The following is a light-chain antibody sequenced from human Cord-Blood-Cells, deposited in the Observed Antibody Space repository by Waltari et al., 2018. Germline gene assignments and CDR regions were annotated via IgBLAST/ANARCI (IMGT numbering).Light chain of an antibody. Sequence: QSALTQPASVSGSPGQSITISCTGPSSDVGSYNFVSWYQQHPGKAPKLMIYAGSKRPSGVSNRFSGSKSGNTASLTISGLQAEDEADYYCCSYAGSSTWVFGGGTKLTVL. CDR1: SSDVGSYNF. J-gene: IGLJ3*02. V-gene: IGLV2-23*01. CDR2: AGS. CDR3: CSYAGSSTWV.